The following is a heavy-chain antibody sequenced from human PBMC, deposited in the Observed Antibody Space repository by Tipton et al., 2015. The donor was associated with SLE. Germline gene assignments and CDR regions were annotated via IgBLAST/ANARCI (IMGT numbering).Heavy chain of an antibody. Sequence: QVQLVQSGAEVKKPGASVKVSCKASGYTFTSYGISWVRQAPGQGLEWMGWMSAYNGKTNYAQKFRGRVTMTTDTATSTASMELTSLRSDDTAMYYCARGGGFYYYHYIDVWGKGTTVTVSS. J-gene: IGHJ6*03. CDR3: ARGGGFYYYHYIDV. D-gene: IGHD3-10*01. CDR2: MSAYNGKT. CDR1: GYTFTSYG. V-gene: IGHV1-18*01.